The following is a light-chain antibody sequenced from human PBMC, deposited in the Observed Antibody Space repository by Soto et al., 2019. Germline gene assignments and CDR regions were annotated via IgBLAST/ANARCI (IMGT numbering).Light chain of an antibody. CDR1: QSISSS. Sequence: IQMTQSPSTVSASVGDRVTITCRASQSISSSLAWYQQKPGKAPKVLIYDASSLDSGVPSRFSGSGYGTEFTLPVSSLQPGDFATYSCQQYESYPYSFGQGTKLQIK. CDR3: QQYESYPYS. CDR2: DAS. V-gene: IGKV1-5*01. J-gene: IGKJ2*01.